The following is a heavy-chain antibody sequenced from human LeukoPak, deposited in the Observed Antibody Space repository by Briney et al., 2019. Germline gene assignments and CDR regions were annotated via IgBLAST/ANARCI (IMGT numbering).Heavy chain of an antibody. CDR1: GGSFSGYY. Sequence: PSETLSLTCAVYGGSFSGYYWSWIRQPPGKGLEWIGEINHSGSTNYNPSLKSRVTISVDTSKNQFSLMLSSVTAADTAVYYCARAVYSSSWFPFDYWGQGTLVTVSS. D-gene: IGHD6-13*01. V-gene: IGHV4-34*01. J-gene: IGHJ4*02. CDR2: INHSGST. CDR3: ARAVYSSSWFPFDY.